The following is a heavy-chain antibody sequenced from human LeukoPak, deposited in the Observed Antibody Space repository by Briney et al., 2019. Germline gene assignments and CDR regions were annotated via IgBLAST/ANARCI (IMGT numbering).Heavy chain of an antibody. J-gene: IGHJ4*02. V-gene: IGHV4-4*07. CDR2: IYTSGST. Sequence: SETLSLSCAASGVSISSYYWSWIRQPPGKGLEWIWRIYTSGSTNYNPAPKSRVTMSVDTSKNQFSLKLSSVTAADTAVYFCARDVYSSSGIFDYWGQGTLVTVSS. D-gene: IGHD6-6*01. CDR1: GVSISSYY. CDR3: ARDVYSSSGIFDY.